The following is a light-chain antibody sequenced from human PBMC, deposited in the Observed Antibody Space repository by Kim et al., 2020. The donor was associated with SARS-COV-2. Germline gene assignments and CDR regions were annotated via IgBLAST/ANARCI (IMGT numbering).Light chain of an antibody. Sequence: RQTATTTCTGNNNNVGNQGAAWMQQHQGHPPKLLSYRDNDRPSGISERLSASRSGNTASLTISGLQPEDEADYYCSAWDISLNAWVFGGGTQLTVL. CDR2: RDN. V-gene: IGLV10-54*01. CDR3: SAWDISLNAWV. CDR1: NNNVGNQG. J-gene: IGLJ3*02.